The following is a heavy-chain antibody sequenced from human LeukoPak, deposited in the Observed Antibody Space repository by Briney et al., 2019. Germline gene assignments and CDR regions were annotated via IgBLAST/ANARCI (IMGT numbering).Heavy chain of an antibody. J-gene: IGHJ4*02. CDR1: GFTFSSYS. CDR3: ANNIYGDYPDSFDY. CDR2: ISYDGIVK. V-gene: IGHV3-30*18. Sequence: GGSLRLSCAASGFTFSSYSMNWVRQAPGKGLEWVAVISYDGIVKYNAGFVKGRFTISRDNSKNTACLQMNSLRVEDTAVYYCANNIYGDYPDSFDYWGQGTLVTVSS. D-gene: IGHD4-17*01.